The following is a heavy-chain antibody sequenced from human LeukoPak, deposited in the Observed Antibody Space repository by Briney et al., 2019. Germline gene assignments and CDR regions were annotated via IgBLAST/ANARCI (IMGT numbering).Heavy chain of an antibody. Sequence: PSETLSLTCAVYGGSFSGYSWSWIRQPPGKGLEWIGEINHSGSTNYNPSLKSRVTISVDTSKNQFSLKLSSVTAADTAVYYCARGLLGYPHWGQGTLVTVSS. CDR1: GGSFSGYS. CDR2: INHSGST. V-gene: IGHV4-34*01. CDR3: ARGLLGYPH. J-gene: IGHJ4*02. D-gene: IGHD3-10*01.